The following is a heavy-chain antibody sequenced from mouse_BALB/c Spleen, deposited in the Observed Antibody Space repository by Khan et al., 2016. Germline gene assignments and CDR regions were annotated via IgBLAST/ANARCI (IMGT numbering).Heavy chain of an antibody. V-gene: IGHV6-3*01. CDR2: IRLKSENYAT. D-gene: IGHD2-1*01. J-gene: IGHJ4*01. CDR1: GFTFSGYW. CDR3: SVGYVKGAMDY. Sequence: EVKLEVSGGGLVQPGGSMKLSCVASGFTFSGYWMSWVRQSPEKGLEWVAQIRLKSENYATHYAESVKGKFTISRDDSKISIYLQMHNLRAEDTVIYYCSVGYVKGAMDYWGQGTSVTVSS.